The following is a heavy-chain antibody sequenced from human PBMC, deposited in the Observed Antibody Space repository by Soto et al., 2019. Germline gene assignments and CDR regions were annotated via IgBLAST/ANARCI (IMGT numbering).Heavy chain of an antibody. D-gene: IGHD3-10*01. CDR3: ARTRGWASDY. CDR1: GGSLSSYY. J-gene: IGHJ4*02. Sequence: QVQLQESGPGLVKPSETLSLTCVVSGGSLSSYYWSWIRQPPGKGLEWIGYIYYSGSTNYNPSLQSGVTLSVDPSRHPFPLKLSSVTAADTAGYCCARTRGWASDYWGRGTLVTVSS. V-gene: IGHV4-59*01. CDR2: IYYSGST.